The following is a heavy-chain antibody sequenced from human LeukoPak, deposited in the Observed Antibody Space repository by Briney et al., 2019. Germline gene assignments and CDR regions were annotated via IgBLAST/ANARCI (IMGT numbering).Heavy chain of an antibody. D-gene: IGHD3-22*01. Sequence: SQTLSLTCTVSGGSISSGGYYWSWIRQHPGKGLEWIGYIYYSGSTYYNPSLKSRVTISVDTSKNQFSLKLSSVTAADTAVYYCARVFGYMYYYDSSGYYLDYWGQGTLVTVSS. J-gene: IGHJ4*02. CDR3: ARVFGYMYYYDSSGYYLDY. V-gene: IGHV4-31*03. CDR2: IYYSGST. CDR1: GGSISSGGYY.